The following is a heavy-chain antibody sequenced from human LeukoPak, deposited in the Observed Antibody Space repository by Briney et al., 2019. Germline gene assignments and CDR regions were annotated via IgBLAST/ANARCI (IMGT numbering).Heavy chain of an antibody. J-gene: IGHJ6*02. CDR1: GFTFSDYY. V-gene: IGHV3-11*01. CDR2: ISSSGSTI. CDR3: VVSIRDHYYYYYGMDV. Sequence: AGGSLRLSCAASGFTFSDYYMSWIRQAPGKGLEWVSYISSSGSTIYYADSVKGRFTISRDNAKNSLYLQMNSLRAEDTAVYYCVVSIRDHYYYYYGMDVWGQGTTVTVSS. D-gene: IGHD1-14*01.